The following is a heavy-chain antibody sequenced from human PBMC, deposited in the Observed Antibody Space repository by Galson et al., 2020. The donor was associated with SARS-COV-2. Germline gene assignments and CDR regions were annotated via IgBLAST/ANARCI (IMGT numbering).Heavy chain of an antibody. J-gene: IGHJ6*02. Sequence: GGSLRLSCAVSGFTFSSYAMSWVRQVPGKGLEWVSAISGSGTSTYYADSVKGRFTISRDNSKNTLYLQINSLRAEDTAVYYCAKAPVDYYYYYYGMDVWGQGTTVTISS. CDR2: ISGSGTST. V-gene: IGHV3-23*01. CDR1: GFTFSSYA. D-gene: IGHD4-17*01. CDR3: AKAPVDYYYYYYGMDV.